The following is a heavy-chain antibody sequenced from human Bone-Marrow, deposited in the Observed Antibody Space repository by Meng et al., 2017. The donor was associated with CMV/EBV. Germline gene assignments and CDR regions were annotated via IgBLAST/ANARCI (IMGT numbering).Heavy chain of an antibody. CDR2: ISSSSSYI. CDR3: AREGFLDIVLMVYAPVYFDY. J-gene: IGHJ4*02. CDR1: GFTFSSYE. V-gene: IGHV3-21*05. D-gene: IGHD2-8*01. Sequence: GESLKISCAASGFTFSSYEMNWVRQAPGKGLEWVSYISSSSSYICYADSVKGRFTISRDNAKNSLYLQMNSLRAEDTAVYYCAREGFLDIVLMVYAPVYFDYWGQGTLVTVSS.